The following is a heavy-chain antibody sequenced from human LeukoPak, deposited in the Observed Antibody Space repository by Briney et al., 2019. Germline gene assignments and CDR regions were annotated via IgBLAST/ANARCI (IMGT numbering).Heavy chain of an antibody. Sequence: SSVKVSCKASGGSFSTYTISWVRRAPGQGLEWMGGIIPIFGTVNYGQKFQGRVTVTADESTSTAYMELSSLRSEDTAVYYCARDNGQIFDSNRFAFDIWGQGTMVTVSS. CDR3: ARDNGQIFDSNRFAFDI. CDR2: IIPIFGTV. CDR1: GGSFSTYT. D-gene: IGHD3-22*01. J-gene: IGHJ3*02. V-gene: IGHV1-69*13.